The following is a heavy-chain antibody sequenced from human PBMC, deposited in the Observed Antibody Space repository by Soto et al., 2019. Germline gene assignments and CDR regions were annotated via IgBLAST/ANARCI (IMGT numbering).Heavy chain of an antibody. J-gene: IGHJ5*01. CDR3: ASRWGEGRVDS. Sequence: QVQLQESGPGLVKPSGTLSLTCAVSGGSISSSNWWSWVRQPPGKGLQWIGEIYHSGSTNYIPSLQTRXPXPXXEARNLCSLKLSPVTAADTAVYYCASRWGEGRVDSWGQGTLVPVSS. V-gene: IGHV4-4*02. CDR1: GGSISSSNW. D-gene: IGHD3-10*01. CDR2: IYHSGST.